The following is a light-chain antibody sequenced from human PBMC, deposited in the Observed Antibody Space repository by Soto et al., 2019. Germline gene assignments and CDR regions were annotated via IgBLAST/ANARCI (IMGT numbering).Light chain of an antibody. Sequence: DIQMTQSPSSLSASVGGRVTITCRASQTISNYLNWYQQQPGKAPKLLISAASSLQSGVPSRFSGSGSGTDFTLTISSLQPKDFETYYCQQSYSSPYTFGQGTRLEIK. CDR3: QQSYSSPYT. V-gene: IGKV1-39*01. CDR1: QTISNY. J-gene: IGKJ2*01. CDR2: AAS.